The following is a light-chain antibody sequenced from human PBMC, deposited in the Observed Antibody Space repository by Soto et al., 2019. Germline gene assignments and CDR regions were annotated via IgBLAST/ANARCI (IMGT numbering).Light chain of an antibody. CDR3: QQYNNWPRT. V-gene: IGKV3D-15*01. Sequence: EIVLTQSPGTLSLSPGERATLSCRASQNVDKFLAWYQQRPGQPPRLLIFDSSNRATGVPARFSGSGSGTEFTLTISSLQSEDFAVYYCQQYNNWPRTFGQGTKVDIK. J-gene: IGKJ1*01. CDR2: DSS. CDR1: QNVDKF.